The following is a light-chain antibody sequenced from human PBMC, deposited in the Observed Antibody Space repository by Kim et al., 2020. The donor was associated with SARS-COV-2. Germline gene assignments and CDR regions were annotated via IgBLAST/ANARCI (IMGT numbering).Light chain of an antibody. Sequence: DIQMTQSPSSLSASEGDRVTNTCRASQDIRNDLGWYQQNPGRAPKRLIYGASSLQSGVPSRFSGSGSGTEFTLTISSVQPEDFATYFCLQHSTYPITFGQGTRLEIK. CDR3: LQHSTYPIT. J-gene: IGKJ5*01. V-gene: IGKV1-17*01. CDR1: QDIRND. CDR2: GAS.